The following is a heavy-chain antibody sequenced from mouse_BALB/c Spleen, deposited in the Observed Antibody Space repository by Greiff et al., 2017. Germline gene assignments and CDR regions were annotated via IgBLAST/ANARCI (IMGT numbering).Heavy chain of an antibody. Sequence: EVKVIESGPSLVKPSQTLSLTCSVTGDSITSGYWNWIRKFPGNKLEYMGYISYSGSTYYNPSLKSRISITRDTSKNQYYLQLNSVTTEDTATYYCARFLPRGTPAMDYWGQGTSVTVSS. V-gene: IGHV3-8*02. J-gene: IGHJ4*01. CDR2: ISYSGST. D-gene: IGHD3-3*01. CDR3: ARFLPRGTPAMDY. CDR1: GDSITSGY.